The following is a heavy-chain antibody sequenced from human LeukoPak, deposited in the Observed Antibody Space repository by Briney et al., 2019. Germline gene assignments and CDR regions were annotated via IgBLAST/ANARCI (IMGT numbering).Heavy chain of an antibody. J-gene: IGHJ4*02. V-gene: IGHV4-34*01. CDR3: ARGGPTPRGG. CDR1: GGSFSGYY. Sequence: SETLSLTCAVYGGSFSGYYWSWIRQPPGNGLEWIGEINHSGSTNYNPSLKSRVTISVDTSKNQFSLKLSSVTAADTAVYYCARGGPTPRGGWGQGTLVTVSS. CDR2: INHSGST. D-gene: IGHD3-10*01.